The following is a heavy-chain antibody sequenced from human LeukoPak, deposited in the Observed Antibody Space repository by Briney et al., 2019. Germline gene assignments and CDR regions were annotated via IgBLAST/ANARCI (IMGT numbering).Heavy chain of an antibody. V-gene: IGHV4-4*07. D-gene: IGHD3-16*01. CDR3: ARGGGYNWFDP. J-gene: IGHJ5*02. CDR2: IYSRVTT. Sequence: SETLSLTCTVSGGSISSYYLSWIRQPAGKGLEWIGRIYSRVTTYNPSLKSRVTMSVDTSKNQFSLKLSSVTAADTAVYYCARGGGYNWFDPWGQGTLVTVSS. CDR1: GGSISSYY.